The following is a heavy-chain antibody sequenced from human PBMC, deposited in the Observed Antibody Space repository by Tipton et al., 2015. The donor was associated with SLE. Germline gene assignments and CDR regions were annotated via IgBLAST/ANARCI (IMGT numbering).Heavy chain of an antibody. V-gene: IGHV4-34*01. CDR3: AVRDFWSPKGAFDI. J-gene: IGHJ3*02. CDR1: GGSFSGYY. CDR2: INHSGST. D-gene: IGHD3-3*01. Sequence: LRLSCAVYGGSFSGYYWSWIRQPPGKGLEWIGEINHSGSTNYNPSLKSRVTISVDTSKNQFSLKLSSVTAADTAVYYCAVRDFWSPKGAFDIWGQGTMVTGSS.